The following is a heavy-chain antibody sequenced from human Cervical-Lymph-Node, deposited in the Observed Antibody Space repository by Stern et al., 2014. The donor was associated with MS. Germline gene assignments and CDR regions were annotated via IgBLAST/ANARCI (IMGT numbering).Heavy chain of an antibody. CDR2: VSYDGTQR. V-gene: IGHV3-30-3*01. CDR1: GFTFSTYE. D-gene: IGHD3-10*01. J-gene: IGHJ4*02. CDR3: ARGGRGVGLEY. Sequence: VHLVESGGGVVQPGRSLSLSCVASGFTFSTYEMHWVRQAPGKGLEWVAFVSYDGTQRNSTDSVKARFTISRDNSKNTLYLHMNSLRDEDTAVYFCARGGRGVGLEYWGQGALVTVSS.